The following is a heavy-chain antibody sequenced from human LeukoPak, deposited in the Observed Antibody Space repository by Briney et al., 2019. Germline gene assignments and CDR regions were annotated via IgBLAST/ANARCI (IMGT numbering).Heavy chain of an antibody. J-gene: IGHJ5*02. CDR1: GFTFSSYA. Sequence: GGSLRLSCAASGFTFSSYAMHWVRQASGKGLEWVGRIRSKANSYATAYAASVKGRFTISRDDSKNTAYLQMNSLKTEDTAVYYCIADNWFDPWGQGTLVTVSS. CDR3: IADNWFDP. V-gene: IGHV3-73*01. CDR2: IRSKANSYAT. D-gene: IGHD2-15*01.